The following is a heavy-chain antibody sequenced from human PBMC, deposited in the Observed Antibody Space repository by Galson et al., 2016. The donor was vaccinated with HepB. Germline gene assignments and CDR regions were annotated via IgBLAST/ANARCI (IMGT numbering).Heavy chain of an antibody. Sequence: ETLSLTCTVSGASLNRNAYYWDWIRQPPGKGLEWIGTIYYSGNTYYNPSLKSRVTISVDTSKNPFSLKLSSVTAADTAVYYCARHRTYGDSPAAFEIWGQGTMVTVSS. J-gene: IGHJ3*02. D-gene: IGHD2-21*02. CDR1: GASLNRNAYY. CDR2: IYYSGNT. CDR3: ARHRTYGDSPAAFEI. V-gene: IGHV4-39*01.